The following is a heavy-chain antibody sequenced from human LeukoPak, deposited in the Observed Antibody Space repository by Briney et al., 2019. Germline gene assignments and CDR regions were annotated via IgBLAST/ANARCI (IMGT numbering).Heavy chain of an antibody. CDR3: AAGPRITMVRGVIPFDY. Sequence: ASVKVSCKVSGYTLTELSMHWVRQAPGKGLEWMGGFDPEDGETIYAQKFQGRVTMTEDTSTDTAYMELSSLRSEDTAVYYCAAGPRITMVRGVIPFDYWGQGTLVTVSS. V-gene: IGHV1-24*01. J-gene: IGHJ4*02. D-gene: IGHD3-10*01. CDR1: GYTLTELS. CDR2: FDPEDGET.